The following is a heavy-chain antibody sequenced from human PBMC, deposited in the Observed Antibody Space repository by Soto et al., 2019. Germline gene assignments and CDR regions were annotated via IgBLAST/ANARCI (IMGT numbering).Heavy chain of an antibody. Sequence: ASVKVSCKASGYKFINHYIHWVRQAPGVGLEWMGIINPSGGGTDYAQKFQGRVTMTTDTYASTVHMELSSLRSEDTAVYFCARDSSASATSYSFDYWGQGTLVTVSS. CDR2: INPSGGGT. D-gene: IGHD3-10*01. CDR1: GYKFINHY. J-gene: IGHJ4*02. V-gene: IGHV1-46*01. CDR3: ARDSSASATSYSFDY.